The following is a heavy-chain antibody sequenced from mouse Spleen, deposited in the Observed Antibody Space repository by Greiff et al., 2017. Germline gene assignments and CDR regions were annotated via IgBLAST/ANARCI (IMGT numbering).Heavy chain of an antibody. CDR1: GYTFTSYT. J-gene: IGHJ3*01. V-gene: IGHV1-4*01. CDR2: INPSSGYT. D-gene: IGHD2-3*01. Sequence: LVESGAELARPGASVKMSCKASGYTFTSYTMHWVKQRPGQGLEWIGYINPSSGYTKYNQKFKDKATLTADKSSSTAYMQLSSLTSEDSAVYYCARGPDGYWAYWGQGTLVTVSA. CDR3: ARGPDGYWAY.